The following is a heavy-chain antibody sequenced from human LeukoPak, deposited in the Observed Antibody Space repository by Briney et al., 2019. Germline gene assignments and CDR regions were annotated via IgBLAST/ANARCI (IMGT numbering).Heavy chain of an antibody. CDR1: GGTFSSYA. Sequence: EASVKVSCKASGGTFSSYAISWVRQAPGQGLEWMGRIIPIFGTANYAQKFQGRVTITTDESTSTAYMELSSLRSEDTAVYYCARGPEVYGGKYNWFDPWGQGTLVTVSS. V-gene: IGHV1-69*05. J-gene: IGHJ5*02. D-gene: IGHD4-23*01. CDR2: IIPIFGTA. CDR3: ARGPEVYGGKYNWFDP.